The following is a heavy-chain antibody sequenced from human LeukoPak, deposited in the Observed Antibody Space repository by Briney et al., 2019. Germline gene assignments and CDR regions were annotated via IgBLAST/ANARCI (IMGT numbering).Heavy chain of an antibody. Sequence: GGSLRLSCAASGFTFSTYAMYWVRQAPGKGLEWVAVILPDGSNSFYADSVKGRFTISRDNSKDTLFLQMSSLSSEDTALYYCARDTYASSWSHLIHWGQGTLVTVSS. CDR1: GFTFSTYA. J-gene: IGHJ4*02. CDR3: ARDTYASSWSHLIH. V-gene: IGHV3-30-3*01. CDR2: ILPDGSNS. D-gene: IGHD6-13*01.